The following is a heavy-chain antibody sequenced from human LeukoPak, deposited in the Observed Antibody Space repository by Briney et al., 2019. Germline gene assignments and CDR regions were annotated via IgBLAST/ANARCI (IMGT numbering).Heavy chain of an antibody. CDR1: GFCFTNGW. J-gene: IGHJ4*02. CDR3: TTDRGTTGTTDLDY. Sequence: PGGSLRLSCAASGFCFTNGWMSWVRQAPGKGLEWVARIRSKTVGGTTDYAAPVKGRFTISRDDSKNKVYLQMNSLKTEDTAVYYCTTDRGTTGTTDLDYWGQGTLVTVSS. CDR2: IRSKTVGGTT. D-gene: IGHD1-1*01. V-gene: IGHV3-15*01.